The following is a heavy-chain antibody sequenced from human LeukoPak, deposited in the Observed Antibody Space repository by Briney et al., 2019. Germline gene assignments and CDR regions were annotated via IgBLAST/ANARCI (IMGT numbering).Heavy chain of an antibody. V-gene: IGHV5-51*01. CDR1: GYSFTSYW. D-gene: IGHD3-22*01. J-gene: IGHJ1*01. CDR2: IYLGDSDT. CDR3: ASSRPNYYDSSGYYYPRYFQH. Sequence: GESLKISCMGSGYSFTSYWIGWVRQMPGKGLEWMGIIYLGDSDTRYSPSFQGQVAISADKSISTAYLQWSSLKASDTAMYYCASSRPNYYDSSGYYYPRYFQHWGQGTLVTVSS.